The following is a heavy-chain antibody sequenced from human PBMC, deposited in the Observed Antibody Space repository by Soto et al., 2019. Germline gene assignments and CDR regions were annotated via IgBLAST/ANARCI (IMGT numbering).Heavy chain of an antibody. Sequence: GGSLRLSCAASGFTFSSYGMHWVRQAPGKGLEWVAVIWYDGSNKYYADSVKGRFTISRDNSKNTLYLQMNSLRAEDTAVYYCARDSQYYDILTGYQHYGMDVWGQGTTVTVSS. CDR3: ARDSQYYDILTGYQHYGMDV. CDR1: GFTFSSYG. V-gene: IGHV3-33*01. D-gene: IGHD3-9*01. J-gene: IGHJ6*02. CDR2: IWYDGSNK.